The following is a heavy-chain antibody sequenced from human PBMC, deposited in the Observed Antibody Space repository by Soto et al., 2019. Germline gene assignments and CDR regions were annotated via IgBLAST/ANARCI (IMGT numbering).Heavy chain of an antibody. D-gene: IGHD2-15*01. CDR2: ISSSSSYI. CDR1: GFTFSSYS. Sequence: EVQLVESGGGLVKPGGSLRLSCAASGFTFSSYSMNWVRQAPGKGLEWVSSISSSSSYIYYADSVKVRFTISRDNAKNSLYLQMNSLRAEDTAVYYCARDPPPYCSGGSCYSLTFDLWGRGTLVTVSS. J-gene: IGHJ2*01. V-gene: IGHV3-21*01. CDR3: ARDPPPYCSGGSCYSLTFDL.